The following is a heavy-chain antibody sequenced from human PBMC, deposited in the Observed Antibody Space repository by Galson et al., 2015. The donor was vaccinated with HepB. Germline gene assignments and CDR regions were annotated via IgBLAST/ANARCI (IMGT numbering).Heavy chain of an antibody. V-gene: IGHV3-30*18. CDR2: ISYDGSNK. J-gene: IGHJ4*02. CDR3: AKGDGGYCSSTSCYCPL. Sequence: SLRLSCAASGFTFSGYGMHWVRQAPGKGLEWVAVISYDGSNKYYADSVKGRFTISRDNSKKTLYLQMNSLRAEDTAVYYCAKGDGGYCSSTSCYCPLWGQGTLVTVSS. D-gene: IGHD2-2*01. CDR1: GFTFSGYG.